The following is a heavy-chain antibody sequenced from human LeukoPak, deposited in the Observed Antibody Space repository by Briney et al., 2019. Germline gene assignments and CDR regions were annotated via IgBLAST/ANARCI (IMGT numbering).Heavy chain of an antibody. J-gene: IGHJ6*02. CDR2: IHCSGKA. CDR1: GGSISGHY. D-gene: IGHD3-16*01. Sequence: PSETLSLTCTVSGGSISGHYWTWVRQPPGEGLEWIGQIHCSGKADYNPSLRSRITISVDTSKNQMSLKVTSVTAADTAVYYCARFGVDYDMDVWGQGTTVTVS. V-gene: IGHV4-59*11. CDR3: ARFGVDYDMDV.